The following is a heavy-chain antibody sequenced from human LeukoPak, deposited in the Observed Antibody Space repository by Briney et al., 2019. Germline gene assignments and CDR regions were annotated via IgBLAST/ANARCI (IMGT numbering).Heavy chain of an antibody. J-gene: IGHJ4*02. CDR2: ISSNSIYI. D-gene: IGHD5-12*01. CDR3: ARSDSGIYDY. Sequence: SVTVSYLRSGLTFRPYSMNWVSQAPGLGLEWVSSISSNSIYIYHADSLKGRFTIYRDNAKNSLYLQMNTLGPEDTAVYYCARSDSGIYDYWGQGSLVTVSS. V-gene: IGHV3-21*01. CDR1: GLTFRPYS.